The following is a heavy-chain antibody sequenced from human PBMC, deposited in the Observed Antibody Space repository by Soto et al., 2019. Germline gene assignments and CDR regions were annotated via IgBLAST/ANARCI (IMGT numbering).Heavy chain of an antibody. D-gene: IGHD2-15*01. J-gene: IGHJ5*01. CDR2: IYRSATT. CDR3: ARGRYCLTGRCFPNWFDS. V-gene: IGHV4-30-4*01. CDR1: GDSISSVDYF. Sequence: SETLSLTCSVSGDSISSVDYFWAWIRQPPGQALEYIGYIYRSATTYYNPSFESRVAISLDTSKSQFSLNVTSVTAADTAVYFCARGRYCLTGRCFPNWFDSWGQGTLVTVSS.